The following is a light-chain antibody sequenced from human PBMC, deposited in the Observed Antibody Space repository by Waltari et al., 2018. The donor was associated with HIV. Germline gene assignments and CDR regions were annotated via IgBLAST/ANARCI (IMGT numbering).Light chain of an antibody. CDR3: QSADSSVTYEVV. CDR2: NDN. Sequence: SFDLRQAPALSVSPGQTARITCSGDALAKQFCYWYQQKPGQAPVLVIYNDNERPSGIPQRVSGSSSGTTATLTISGVQAEDEADDYCQSADSSVTYEVVFGGGTKLTVL. J-gene: IGLJ3*02. V-gene: IGLV3-25*03. CDR1: ALAKQF.